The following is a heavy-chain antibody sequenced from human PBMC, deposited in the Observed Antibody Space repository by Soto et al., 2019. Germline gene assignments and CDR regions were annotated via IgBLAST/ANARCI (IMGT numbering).Heavy chain of an antibody. J-gene: IGHJ4*02. CDR1: GFTFRSYG. D-gene: IGHD3-10*01. CDR3: ARDRGAQRALDY. CDR2: IWYDGSNK. V-gene: IGHV3-33*01. Sequence: PGGSLRLSCAASGFTFRSYGMHWVRQAPGKGLEWVAVIWYDGSNKYYADSVKGRFTISRDNSKNTLYLQMNSLRAEDTAVYYCARDRGAQRALDYWGQGTLVTAPQ.